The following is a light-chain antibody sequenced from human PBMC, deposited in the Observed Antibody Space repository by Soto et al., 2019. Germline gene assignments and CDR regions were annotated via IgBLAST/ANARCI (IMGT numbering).Light chain of an antibody. CDR3: QQSYSTPYT. Sequence: DIPMTQSPSSLSASVGDRVTITCRASQSISSYLNWYQQKPGKAPTLLIYAAYSLQSGGPSRFSGSGSGTDFTLTISSLQPEDFATYYCQQSYSTPYTFGQGTKLEIK. CDR1: QSISSY. CDR2: AAY. V-gene: IGKV1-39*01. J-gene: IGKJ2*01.